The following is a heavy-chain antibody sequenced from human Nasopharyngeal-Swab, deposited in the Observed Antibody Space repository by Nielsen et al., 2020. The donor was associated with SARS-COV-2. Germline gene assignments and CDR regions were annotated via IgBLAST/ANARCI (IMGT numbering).Heavy chain of an antibody. CDR2: IYPGDSDT. CDR1: GYRFTTYW. J-gene: IGHJ3*02. CDR3: AAETYYYDSSGSQVAFDI. V-gene: IGHV5-51*01. Sequence: GESLKISCKGSGYRFTTYWIGWVRQMPGKGLEWMGIIYPGDSDTRYSPSFQGQVTISADKSISTAYLQWSSLKASDTAMYYCAAETYYYDSSGSQVAFDIWGQGTMVTVSS. D-gene: IGHD3-22*01.